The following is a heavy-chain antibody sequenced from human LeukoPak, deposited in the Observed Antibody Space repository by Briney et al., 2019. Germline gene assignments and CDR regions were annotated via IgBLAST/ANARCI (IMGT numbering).Heavy chain of an antibody. J-gene: IGHJ5*02. D-gene: IGHD3-22*01. V-gene: IGHV4-4*02. Sequence: SETLSLTCAVSGGSISSSNWWSWVRQPPGKGLEWIGYIYYSGSTNYNPSLKSRVTISVDTSKNQFSLKLSSVTAADTAVYYCARATGGYYYDTWGQGTLVTVSS. CDR1: GGSISSSNW. CDR3: ARATGGYYYDT. CDR2: IYYSGST.